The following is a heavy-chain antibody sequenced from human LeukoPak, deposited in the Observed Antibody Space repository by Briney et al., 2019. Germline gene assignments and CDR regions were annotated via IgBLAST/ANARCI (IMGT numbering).Heavy chain of an antibody. V-gene: IGHV5-51*01. CDR1: GYSFTSYW. CDR3: ARPNITSYYDSRGYDAFDA. D-gene: IGHD3-22*01. Sequence: GESLKISCKGSGYSFTSYWIGWVRQTPGKGLEWMGIIYPDDSDTRYSPSFQGQVTISADKSVRTAYLQWSSLKASDTAMYYCARPNITSYYDSRGYDAFDAWGQGTMVTVSS. J-gene: IGHJ3*01. CDR2: IYPDDSDT.